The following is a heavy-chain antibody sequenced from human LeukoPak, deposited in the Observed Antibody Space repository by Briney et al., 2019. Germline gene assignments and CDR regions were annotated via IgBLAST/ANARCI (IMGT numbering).Heavy chain of an antibody. CDR1: GDTVSSNSAA. J-gene: IGHJ4*02. V-gene: IGHV6-1*01. D-gene: IGHD6-19*01. Sequence: QTLSLTCAISGDTVSSNSAAWNWGRQSPSRGLEWLGRTYYRSKWYNDYAVSVKSRITINPDTSKNQFSLQLNSVTPEDTAVYYCARDRVAGTWRFDFWGQGTLVTVSS. CDR2: TYYRSKWYN. CDR3: ARDRVAGTWRFDF.